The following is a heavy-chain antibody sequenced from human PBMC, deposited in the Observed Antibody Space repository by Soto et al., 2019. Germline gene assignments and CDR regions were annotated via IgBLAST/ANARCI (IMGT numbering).Heavy chain of an antibody. CDR1: GFTFSSLA. CDR2: TNGGGGGI. Sequence: VQLLESGGGLVQPGGSLRLSCAASGFTFSSLAMIWVRQAPGKGLQWVSMITNGGGGGIYYADSVKGRFTISRDNSKNTLYLQMNSLRAEDTAVYYCAKAAGQQLVAYYFDSWGQGTLVTVSS. D-gene: IGHD6-13*01. J-gene: IGHJ4*02. V-gene: IGHV3-23*01. CDR3: AKAAGQQLVAYYFDS.